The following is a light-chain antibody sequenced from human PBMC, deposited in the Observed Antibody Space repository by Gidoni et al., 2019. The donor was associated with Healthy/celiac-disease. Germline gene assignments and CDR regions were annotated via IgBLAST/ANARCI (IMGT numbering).Light chain of an antibody. V-gene: IGKV3-11*01. Sequence: EMVLTQSPATLSLSPGERATLSCRASQSVSSYLALYQQKPGQAPRLLIYDASNRATGIPARFSGSGSGTDFTLTISSLEPEDFAVYYCQQRSNWPRLTFGGGTKVEI. J-gene: IGKJ4*01. CDR2: DAS. CDR3: QQRSNWPRLT. CDR1: QSVSSY.